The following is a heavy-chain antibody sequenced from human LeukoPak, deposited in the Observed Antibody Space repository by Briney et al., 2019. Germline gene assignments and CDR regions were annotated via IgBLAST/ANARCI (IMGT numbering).Heavy chain of an antibody. CDR1: GDSVSSNSAA. CDR3: ARQDYYDSSGYYYFDY. V-gene: IGHV6-1*01. J-gene: IGHJ4*02. CDR2: TYYRSKWYN. Sequence: PSQTLSLTCAISGDSVSSNSAAWNWIRQSPSRGLEWLGRTYYRSKWYNDYAVSAKSRITINPDTSKNQFSLQLNSVTPEDTAVYYCARQDYYDSSGYYYFDYWGQGTLVTVSS. D-gene: IGHD3-22*01.